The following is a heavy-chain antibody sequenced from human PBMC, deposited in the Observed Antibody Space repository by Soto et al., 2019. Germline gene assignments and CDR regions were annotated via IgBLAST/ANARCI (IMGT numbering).Heavy chain of an antibody. J-gene: IGHJ6*02. CDR3: ATVLGGSGSYPNYYYGMDV. CDR2: FDPEDGET. CDR1: GYTLTELS. Sequence: QVQLVQSGAEVKKPGASVKVSCKVSGYTLTELSMHWVRQAPGKGLEWMGGFDPEDGETIYAQKFQGRVTMTEDTSTDTAYMELSSLRSEDTAVHYCATVLGGSGSYPNYYYGMDVWGQGTTVTVSS. V-gene: IGHV1-24*01. D-gene: IGHD3-10*01.